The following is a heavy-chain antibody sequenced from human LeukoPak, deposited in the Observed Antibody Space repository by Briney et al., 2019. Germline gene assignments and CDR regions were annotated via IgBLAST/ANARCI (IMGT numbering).Heavy chain of an antibody. J-gene: IGHJ4*02. Sequence: GGSLRLSCAASGFTFSSYEMNWVRQAPGKGLEWVSYISSSGSTIYYADSVKGRFTISRDNAKNSLYLQMNSLRAEDTAVYYCARDGVITFGGVIVMFDYWGQGTLVTVSS. CDR2: ISSSGSTI. CDR1: GFTFSSYE. V-gene: IGHV3-48*03. D-gene: IGHD3-16*02. CDR3: ARDGVITFGGVIVMFDY.